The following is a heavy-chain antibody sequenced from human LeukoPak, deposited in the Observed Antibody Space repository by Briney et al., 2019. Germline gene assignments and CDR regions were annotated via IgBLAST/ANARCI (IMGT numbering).Heavy chain of an antibody. CDR1: GFTFSSYS. CDR2: ISSSNNYI. CDR3: ARAHNFYGGNSKGAFDI. J-gene: IGHJ3*02. Sequence: GGSLRLSCAASGFTFSSYSMNWVRQAPGKGLEWVSSISSSNNYIYYADSVKGRFTISRDNAKNSLYLQMNSLRAEDTAVYYCARAHNFYGGNSKGAFDIWGQGTLVTVSS. V-gene: IGHV3-21*01. D-gene: IGHD4-23*01.